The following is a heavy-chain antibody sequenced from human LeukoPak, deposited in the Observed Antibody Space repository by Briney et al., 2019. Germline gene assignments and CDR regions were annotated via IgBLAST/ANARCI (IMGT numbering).Heavy chain of an antibody. J-gene: IGHJ4*02. CDR2: ISYDGSIK. CDR1: GFSFSSYW. V-gene: IGHV3-30-3*01. Sequence: GGSLRLSCAASGFSFSSYWMHWVRQAPGKGLEWVAVISYDGSIKYYADSVKGRFTISRDNSKSTLYLQMNSLRAEDTAVYYCARGGTRYDSSGYLPLDYWGQGTLVTVSS. D-gene: IGHD3-22*01. CDR3: ARGGTRYDSSGYLPLDY.